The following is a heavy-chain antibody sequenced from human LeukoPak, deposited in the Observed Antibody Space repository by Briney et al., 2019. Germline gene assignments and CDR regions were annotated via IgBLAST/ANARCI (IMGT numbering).Heavy chain of an antibody. Sequence: PGGSLRLSCAASGFSFSSYGMSWVRQAPGKGLEWVSGINWNGGSTGYADSVKGRFTISRDNAKNSLYLQMNSLRAEDTALYYCARWNTAMAQGDWFDPWGQGTLVTVSS. D-gene: IGHD5-18*01. J-gene: IGHJ5*02. V-gene: IGHV3-20*04. CDR3: ARWNTAMAQGDWFDP. CDR2: INWNGGST. CDR1: GFSFSSYG.